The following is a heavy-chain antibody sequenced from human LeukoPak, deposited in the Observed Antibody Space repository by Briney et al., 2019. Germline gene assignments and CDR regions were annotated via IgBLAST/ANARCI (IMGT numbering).Heavy chain of an antibody. D-gene: IGHD1-26*01. CDR3: ARVSPALGANYFDY. Sequence: NPSETLSLTCTVSGGSISSYYWSWIRQPPGKGLEWIGYIYYSGSTNYNPSLKSRVTMSVDTSKNQFSLKLTSVTGADTAIYYCARVSPALGANYFDYWGQGILVTVSS. V-gene: IGHV4-59*12. J-gene: IGHJ4*02. CDR1: GGSISSYY. CDR2: IYYSGST.